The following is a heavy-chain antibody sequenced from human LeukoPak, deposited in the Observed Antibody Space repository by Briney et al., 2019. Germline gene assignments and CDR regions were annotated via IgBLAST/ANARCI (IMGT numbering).Heavy chain of an antibody. D-gene: IGHD3-10*01. V-gene: IGHV3-21*01. CDR2: ISSSSSYI. Sequence: GGSLRLSCAASGFTFSSYSMNWVRQTPGKGLEWVSSISSSSSYIYYADSVKGRFTISRDNAKNSLYLQMNSLRAEDTAVYYCARDFGRGGFDYWGQGTLVTVSS. CDR3: ARDFGRGGFDY. J-gene: IGHJ4*02. CDR1: GFTFSSYS.